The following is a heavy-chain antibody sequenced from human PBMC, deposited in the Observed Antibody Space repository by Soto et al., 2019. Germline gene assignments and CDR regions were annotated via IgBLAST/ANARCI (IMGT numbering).Heavy chain of an antibody. CDR3: AKGDNLGPKTGYAFDP. Sequence: SQTLSLTCAISGDSVSSDTASWNWIRQSPSRGLEWLGRTYFRAKWYNDYAVSVKSRIIINPDTSNNQFSLQLNSVTPEDTAVYFCAKGDNLGPKTGYAFDPWGQGIMVTVSS. CDR2: TYFRAKWYN. V-gene: IGHV6-1*01. D-gene: IGHD5-12*01. CDR1: GDSVSSDTAS. J-gene: IGHJ5*02.